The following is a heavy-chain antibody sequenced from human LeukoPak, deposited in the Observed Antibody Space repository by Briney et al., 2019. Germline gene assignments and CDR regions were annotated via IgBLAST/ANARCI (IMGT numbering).Heavy chain of an antibody. V-gene: IGHV4-31*02. D-gene: IGHD2-2*01. J-gene: IGHJ4*02. CDR1: GGSISSGGYY. CDR3: ARVPARGPQTYYFDY. CDR2: IYYSGST. Sequence: SETLSLTWTVSGGSISSGGYYWSWIRQHPGKGLEWIGYIYYSGSTYYNPSLKSRVTISVDTSKNQFSLKLSSVTAADTAVYYCARVPARGPQTYYFDYWGQGTLVTVSS.